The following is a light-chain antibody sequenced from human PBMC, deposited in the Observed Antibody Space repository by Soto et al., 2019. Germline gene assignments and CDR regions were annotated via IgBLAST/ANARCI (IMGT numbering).Light chain of an antibody. Sequence: QSALTQPASVSGSPGQSITISCTGTTSDIGAYNHVSWYQHHPGKAPKLMIYDVSNRPSGVSNRFSGSKSGNTASLTISGLQAEDEVDYYCLSYTTSTTYVFGTGTQLTVL. CDR2: DVS. CDR3: LSYTTSTTYV. V-gene: IGLV2-14*03. CDR1: TSDIGAYNH. J-gene: IGLJ1*01.